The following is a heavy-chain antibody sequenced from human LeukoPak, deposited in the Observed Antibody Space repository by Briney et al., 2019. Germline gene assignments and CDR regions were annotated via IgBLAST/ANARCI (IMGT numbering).Heavy chain of an antibody. CDR3: ARDSDSNGWSWVY. J-gene: IGHJ4*02. CDR1: GYRFTSDMYP. D-gene: IGHD5-18*01. Sequence: GASVKLSCKASGYRFTSDMYPIHWMRQAPGHRLEWLGYINAGTGKTMYSQKFQGRVTITGDTYASTVSMELSSLTSEDTATYYCARDSDSNGWSWVYWGQGTLLIVSS. CDR2: INAGTGKT. V-gene: IGHV1-3*01.